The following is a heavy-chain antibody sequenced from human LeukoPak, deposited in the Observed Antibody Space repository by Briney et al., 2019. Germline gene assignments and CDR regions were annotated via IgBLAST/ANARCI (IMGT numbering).Heavy chain of an antibody. D-gene: IGHD2-2*01. CDR2: IYYSGST. J-gene: IGHJ4*02. CDR3: ASLSYCSSTSCYVGYFDY. V-gene: IGHV4-59*08. CDR1: GGSISSYY. Sequence: PSETLSLTCTVSGGSISSYYWSWIRQPPGKGLEWIGYIYYSGSTNYNPSLKSRVTISVDTSKNQFSLKLSSVTAADTAVYYCASLSYCSSTSCYVGYFDYWGQGTLVTVPS.